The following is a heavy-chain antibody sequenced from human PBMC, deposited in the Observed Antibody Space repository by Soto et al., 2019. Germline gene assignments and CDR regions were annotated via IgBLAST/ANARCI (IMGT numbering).Heavy chain of an antibody. CDR2: IYYSGST. J-gene: IGHJ4*02. CDR3: ARGGFRGDGYNYYFAY. CDR1: GGSVSSGSYY. V-gene: IGHV4-61*01. D-gene: IGHD5-12*01. Sequence: SETLSLACTDSGGSVSSGSYYWSWIRQPPGKGLEWIGYIYYSGSTNYNPSLKSRVTISVDTSKNQFSLKLSSVTAADTAVYYCARGGFRGDGYNYYFAYWGKGTLVPVSS.